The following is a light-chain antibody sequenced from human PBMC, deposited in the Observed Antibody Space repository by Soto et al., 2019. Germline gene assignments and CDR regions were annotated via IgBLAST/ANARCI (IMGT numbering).Light chain of an antibody. CDR3: QQYNSYSPWT. Sequence: AIRMTQSPSSLSASTGDRVTITCRASQGISSYLAWYQQKPGKAPNLLIYDASHLQSGVPSRFSGSGSGTEFTLTISSLQPDDFATYYCQQYNSYSPWTFGQGTKVDIK. V-gene: IGKV1-8*01. J-gene: IGKJ1*01. CDR2: DAS. CDR1: QGISSY.